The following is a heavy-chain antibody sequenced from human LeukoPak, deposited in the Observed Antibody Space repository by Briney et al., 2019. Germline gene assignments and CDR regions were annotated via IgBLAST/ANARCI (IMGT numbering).Heavy chain of an antibody. CDR2: IYTSGST. D-gene: IGHD3-3*01. CDR3: ARVRVVISGYYFDY. V-gene: IGHV4-4*07. J-gene: IGHJ4*02. CDR1: GGSISSYY. Sequence: SETLSLTCTVSGGSISSYYWSWIRHPAGKGLEWIGRIYTSGSTNYNPSLKSRVTMSVDTSKDQFSLKLSSVTAADTAVYYCARVRVVISGYYFDYWGQGTLVTVSS.